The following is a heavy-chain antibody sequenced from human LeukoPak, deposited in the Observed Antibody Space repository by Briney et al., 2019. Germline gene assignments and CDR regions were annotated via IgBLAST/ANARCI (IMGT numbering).Heavy chain of an antibody. CDR3: ALELVVPAALERLNAFDI. CDR1: GGSFSGFR. V-gene: IGHV4-34*01. D-gene: IGHD2-2*01. CDR2: INHSGGT. Sequence: SETLSLTCAVSGGSFSGFRWHWIRQPPGKGPEWIGEINHSGGTTYNPSLKSRVTISVDTSKIQFSLNLTSVTAADTAVYYCALELVVPAALERLNAFDIWGHGTMVTVSS. J-gene: IGHJ3*02.